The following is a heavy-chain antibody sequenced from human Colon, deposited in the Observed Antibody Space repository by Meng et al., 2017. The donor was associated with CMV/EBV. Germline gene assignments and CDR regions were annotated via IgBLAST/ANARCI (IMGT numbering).Heavy chain of an antibody. D-gene: IGHD4-11*01. J-gene: IGHJ4*02. CDR3: ARDRLYSNYCDY. CDR1: GFTFSPYN. CDR2: ISSSSRYA. Sequence: GESLKISCAASGFTFSPYNMNWVRQAPGKGLEWVSSISSSSRYAYYADSVKGRFTISRDNAKNSLYLQMNSLRAEDTAVYYCARDRLYSNYCDYWGQGTLVTVSS. V-gene: IGHV3-21*01.